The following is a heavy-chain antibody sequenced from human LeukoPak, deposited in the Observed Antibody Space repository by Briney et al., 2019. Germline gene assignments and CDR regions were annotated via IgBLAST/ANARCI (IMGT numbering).Heavy chain of an antibody. CDR1: GFTFSSYW. J-gene: IGHJ6*03. CDR3: AREDQQWLVRYYYYYMDV. V-gene: IGHV3-74*01. CDR2: INSDWSST. Sequence: QPGGSLRLSCAASGFTFSSYWMHWVRQAPGKGLVWVSRINSDWSSTSYADSVKGRFTISRDNAKNTLYLQMNSLRAEDTAVYYCAREDQQWLVRYYYYYMDVWGKGTTVTISS. D-gene: IGHD6-19*01.